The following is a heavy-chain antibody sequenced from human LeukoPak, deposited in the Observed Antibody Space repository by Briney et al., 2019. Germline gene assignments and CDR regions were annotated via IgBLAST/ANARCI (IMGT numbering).Heavy chain of an antibody. Sequence: GGSLRLACPASGFTVRSYAMSWVRQAPGKGLEWVSAISGSGGSTYYADSVKGRFTISRDNSKNTLYLPMNSLRAEDTAVYYCAKDNYSRGYFDYWGQGTLVTVSS. V-gene: IGHV3-23*01. D-gene: IGHD2-15*01. J-gene: IGHJ4*02. CDR2: ISGSGGST. CDR1: GFTVRSYA. CDR3: AKDNYSRGYFDY.